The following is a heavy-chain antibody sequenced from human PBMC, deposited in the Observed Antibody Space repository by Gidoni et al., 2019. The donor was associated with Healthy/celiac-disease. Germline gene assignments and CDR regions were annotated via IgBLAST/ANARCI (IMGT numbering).Heavy chain of an antibody. Sequence: EVQLVESGGGLVQPGGSLRLSCAASGSTVSSNYMSWVRQAPGKGLEWVSVIYSGGSTYYADSVKGRFTISRDNSKNTLYLQMNSLRAEDTAVYYCARGERHIVGVPAAIGQGYFFDYWGQGTLVTVSS. CDR3: ARGERHIVGVPAAIGQGYFFDY. J-gene: IGHJ4*02. CDR2: IYSGGST. V-gene: IGHV3-66*01. CDR1: GSTVSSNY. D-gene: IGHD2-2*02.